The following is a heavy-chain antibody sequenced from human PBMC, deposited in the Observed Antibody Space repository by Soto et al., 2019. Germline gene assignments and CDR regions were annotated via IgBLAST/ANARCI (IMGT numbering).Heavy chain of an antibody. V-gene: IGHV4-4*02. Sequence: SETLSLTCAVSGGFIISDNWWSWVRQPPGKGLEWIGEIYHSGSTNYNPSLKSRVTISVDKSRNQMSLKLISVTAADTAVYYCARGLFGGSHGPVGYWGQGTLVTVYS. J-gene: IGHJ4*02. CDR1: GGFIISDNW. CDR3: ARGLFGGSHGPVGY. CDR2: IYHSGST. D-gene: IGHD1-26*01.